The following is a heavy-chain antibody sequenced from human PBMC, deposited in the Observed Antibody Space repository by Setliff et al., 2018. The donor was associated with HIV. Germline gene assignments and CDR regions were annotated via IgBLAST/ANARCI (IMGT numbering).Heavy chain of an antibody. D-gene: IGHD1-26*01. Sequence: LSLTCTVSGDPIFIGGYYWSWIRQHPGGGLEWIGYIYHTGKTYYNPSLQSRIIMSLDMSQNQFSLKLSPVTAADTAVYYCAKEGNSVDNWLDPWGPGTLVTVSS. J-gene: IGHJ5*02. CDR3: AKEGNSVDNWLDP. V-gene: IGHV4-31*03. CDR2: IYHTGKT. CDR1: GDPIFIGGYY.